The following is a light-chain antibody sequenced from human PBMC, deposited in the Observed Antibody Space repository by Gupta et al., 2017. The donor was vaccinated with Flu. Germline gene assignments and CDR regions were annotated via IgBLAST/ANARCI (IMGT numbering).Light chain of an antibody. CDR2: DVY. J-gene: IGLJ2*01. V-gene: IGLV2-11*01. CDR1: TSDVGGYNY. Sequence: SVTISCTGATSDVGGYNYVSWYQEHPGKAPKLLIYDVYKRPAGVPDRFSGSKSGNTASLTISGLQAEEEADYYCCSYAGDDTLLFGGGTKLTVL. CDR3: CSYAGDDTLL.